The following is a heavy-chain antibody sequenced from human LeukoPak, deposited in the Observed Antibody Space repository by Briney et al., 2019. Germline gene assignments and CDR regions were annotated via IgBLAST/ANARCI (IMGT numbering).Heavy chain of an antibody. CDR1: GFRFSNYW. J-gene: IGHJ6*02. V-gene: IGHV3-7*01. Sequence: GGSLRLSCAAAGFRFSNYWMTWVRQAPEKGLEWLARIKTDGSETYYVDSVKGRFNISRDNAKSSLYLQMNSLRVEDTAVYHCVRFGPDHDMGLWGQGTTVTVS. CDR2: IKTDGSET. D-gene: IGHD3-16*01. CDR3: VRFGPDHDMGL.